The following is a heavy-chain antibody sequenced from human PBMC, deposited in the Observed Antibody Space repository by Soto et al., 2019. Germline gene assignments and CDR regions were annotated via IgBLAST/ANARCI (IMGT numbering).Heavy chain of an antibody. V-gene: IGHV3-30*18. J-gene: IGHJ6*02. D-gene: IGHD6-19*01. CDR1: GFTFSSYG. CDR3: VKDGSSGWPYYYGMDV. CDR2: ISYDGSNK. Sequence: GGALRLSCAASGFTFSSYGMHWVRQAPGKGLEWVAVISYDGSNKYYADSVKGRFTISRDNSKNTLYLQMSSLRAEDTAVYYCVKDGSSGWPYYYGMDVWGQGTTVTVSS.